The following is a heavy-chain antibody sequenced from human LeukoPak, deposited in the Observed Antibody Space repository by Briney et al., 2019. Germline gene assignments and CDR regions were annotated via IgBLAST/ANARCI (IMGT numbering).Heavy chain of an antibody. Sequence: GDSLKISCKASGYTFTNYHIAWVRQMAGEGLEWMGIINPGGSDTRYSPSFQGHVTISVDKSINTAYLQWSSLKASDTAIYYCARIRAYSKHDYWGQGTLVTVPS. J-gene: IGHJ4*02. CDR3: ARIRAYSKHDY. V-gene: IGHV5-51*01. D-gene: IGHD4-11*01. CDR2: INPGGSDT. CDR1: GYTFTNYH.